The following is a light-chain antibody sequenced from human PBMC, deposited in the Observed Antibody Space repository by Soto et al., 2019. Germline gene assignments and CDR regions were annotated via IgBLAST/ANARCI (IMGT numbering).Light chain of an antibody. CDR3: QQYNSYSVT. CDR2: DAS. V-gene: IGKV1-5*01. CDR1: QSISSW. Sequence: DIQMTQSPSTLSASVGDRVTITCRASQSISSWLAWYQQKPGKAPKLLIYDASSLESVVPSRFSGSGSGTEFTLTISSLQPDEFASYYCQQYNSYSVTFGQGTKVEIK. J-gene: IGKJ1*01.